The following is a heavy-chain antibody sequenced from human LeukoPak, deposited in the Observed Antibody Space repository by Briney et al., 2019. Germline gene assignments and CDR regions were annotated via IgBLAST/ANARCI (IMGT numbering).Heavy chain of an antibody. Sequence: SETLSLTCTVSGGSISSGSYYWSWIRQPAGKGLEWIGRIYTSGSTNYNPSLKSRVTISVDTSKNQFSLKLSSVTAADTAVYYCARVIGGSGSYGNWFDPWGQGTLVTVSS. V-gene: IGHV4-61*02. J-gene: IGHJ5*02. CDR1: GGSISSGSYY. CDR2: IYTSGST. D-gene: IGHD3-10*01. CDR3: ARVIGGSGSYGNWFDP.